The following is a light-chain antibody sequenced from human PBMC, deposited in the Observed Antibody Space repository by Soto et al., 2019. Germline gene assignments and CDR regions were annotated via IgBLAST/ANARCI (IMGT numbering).Light chain of an antibody. V-gene: IGLV3-21*02. CDR2: DDS. CDR1: NIGTKS. J-gene: IGLJ2*01. Sequence: SYELTQPPSVSVAPGQTARIPCGGNNIGTKSVHWYQQKAGQAPVLVVYDDSDRPSGIPERFSGSNSGNTATLTISRVEAGDEADYYCQVWDSSSDHVVFGGGTQLTVL. CDR3: QVWDSSSDHVV.